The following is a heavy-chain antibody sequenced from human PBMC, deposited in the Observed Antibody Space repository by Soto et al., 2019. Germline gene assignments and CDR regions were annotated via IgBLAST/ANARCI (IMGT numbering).Heavy chain of an antibody. Sequence: QVQLVQSGAEVKKSEASVKVSCKASGYTFTGHYIHWVRQAPGQGPEWMGEIGPKNGDTKYAQKFQGRVTMTRDTSITTVYMELSNLSPDDAAVYYCGRGRSGELVVFYWGQGTLVTVYS. V-gene: IGHV1-2*02. J-gene: IGHJ4*02. CDR1: GYTFTGHY. CDR3: GRGRSGELVVFY. CDR2: IGPKNGDT. D-gene: IGHD1-26*01.